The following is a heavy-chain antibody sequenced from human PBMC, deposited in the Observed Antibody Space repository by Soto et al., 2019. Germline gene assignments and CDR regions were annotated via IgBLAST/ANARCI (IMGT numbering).Heavy chain of an antibody. D-gene: IGHD6-19*01. J-gene: IGHJ4*02. Sequence: EVQLLESGGGLVQPGGSLRLSCAASGFTFSSYAMSWVRQAPGKGLEWVSAISGSGNSTYYADSVKGRFTISRDNSKNTLYLQMNSLRAEDTAVYYCAKDLGYSTGWEPFDYWGQGTLVTVSS. V-gene: IGHV3-23*01. CDR1: GFTFSSYA. CDR2: ISGSGNST. CDR3: AKDLGYSTGWEPFDY.